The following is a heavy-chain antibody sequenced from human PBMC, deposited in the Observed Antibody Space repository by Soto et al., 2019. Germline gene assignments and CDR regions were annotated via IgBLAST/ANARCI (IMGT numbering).Heavy chain of an antibody. CDR1: GYTFTSYG. CDR2: ISAYNGNT. Sequence: ASVKVSCKSSGYTFTSYGISWVRQAPGQGLEWMGWISAYNGNTNYAQKLQGRVTMTTDTSASTAYMELRSLRSDDTAVYYCASNFYSNYAEGGLDYWGQGTLVTVSS. V-gene: IGHV1-18*01. CDR3: ASNFYSNYAEGGLDY. J-gene: IGHJ4*02. D-gene: IGHD4-4*01.